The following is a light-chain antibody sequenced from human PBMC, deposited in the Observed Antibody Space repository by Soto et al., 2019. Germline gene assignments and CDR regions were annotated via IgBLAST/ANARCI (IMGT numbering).Light chain of an antibody. CDR1: QSIRSW. V-gene: IGKV1-5*01. CDR2: DAS. Sequence: DIQMTQSPSTLSASVGDRVTITCRASQSIRSWLAWYQQKPGKAPQLLIYDASNLESGVPSRFSGSGSGTEFTLTISSLQSDDFATYYCQQYDSFSKTFGRGTKVEVK. J-gene: IGKJ1*01. CDR3: QQYDSFSKT.